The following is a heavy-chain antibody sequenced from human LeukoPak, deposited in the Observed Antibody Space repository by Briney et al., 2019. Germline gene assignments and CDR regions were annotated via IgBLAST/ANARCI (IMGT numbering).Heavy chain of an antibody. J-gene: IGHJ4*02. Sequence: NPGGSLRLSCAASGFTFSSYTTKWVRQAPGKGLEWVSSISGSSSYIYYADSVQGRFTVSRDNAKNSLYLQMNSLRAEDTAVYYCARDRYPWQQLAHYFDYWGRGTLVTVSS. CDR3: ARDRYPWQQLAHYFDY. V-gene: IGHV3-21*01. D-gene: IGHD6-13*01. CDR1: GFTFSSYT. CDR2: ISGSSSYI.